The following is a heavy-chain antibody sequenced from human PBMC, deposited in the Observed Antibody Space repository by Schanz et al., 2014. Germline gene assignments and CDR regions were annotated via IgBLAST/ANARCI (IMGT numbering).Heavy chain of an antibody. CDR3: ARQGTTRFQYYMDV. V-gene: IGHV4-39*01. CDR1: GGSITSSGFY. Sequence: QVQLQESGPRLVKPSETLSLICTVSGGSITSSGFYWAWIRQPPGKGLEWIGSIYYNGGTPLYTPSNKSRATISADTSKNHFSLKLTSVAAADTAVYYCARQGTTRFQYYMDVWGEGTSVFVS. J-gene: IGHJ6*03. D-gene: IGHD1-1*01. CDR2: IYYNGGTP.